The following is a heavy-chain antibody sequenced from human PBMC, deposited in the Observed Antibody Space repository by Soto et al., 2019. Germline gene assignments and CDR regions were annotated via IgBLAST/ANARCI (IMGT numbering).Heavy chain of an antibody. CDR1: GFTFNTYA. Sequence: GGSLRLSCAASGFTFNTYAMSWVRQAPGKGLEWVSAISGSGGSTYYADSVKGRFTISRDNSKNTLYLQMNSLRAEDTAVYYCAKDGGNFDYGDARDGFDIWGQGTMVTVSS. D-gene: IGHD4-17*01. CDR3: AKDGGNFDYGDARDGFDI. J-gene: IGHJ3*02. CDR2: ISGSGGST. V-gene: IGHV3-23*01.